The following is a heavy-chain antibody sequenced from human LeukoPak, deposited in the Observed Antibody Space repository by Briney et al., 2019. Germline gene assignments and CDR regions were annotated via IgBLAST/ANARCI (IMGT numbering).Heavy chain of an antibody. D-gene: IGHD2-2*01. CDR1: GGSMTHYF. J-gene: IGHJ5*02. CDR2: THTSGSP. Sequence: SGTLSLTRTVSGGSMTHYFWNWIRQPPGKGLEWIGYTHTSGSPDYSRSLKSRVTISLDTSKNQFSLMLSSVTAADTAVYFSARATQRYCSGTTCFPYWFDTWGQGTLATVSS. V-gene: IGHV4-4*09. CDR3: ARATQRYCSGTTCFPYWFDT.